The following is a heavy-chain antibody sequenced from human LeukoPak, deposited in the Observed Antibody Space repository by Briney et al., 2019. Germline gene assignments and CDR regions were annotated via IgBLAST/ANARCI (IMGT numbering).Heavy chain of an antibody. CDR1: GFTFSSYG. Sequence: GGSLRLSCAASGFTFSSYGMNWVRQAPGKGLEWVSSISSSSSYIYYADSVKGRFTISRDNAKNSLYLQMNSLRAEDTAVYYCASESYSYGHVPLGYWGQGTLVTVSS. J-gene: IGHJ4*02. CDR3: ASESYSYGHVPLGY. D-gene: IGHD5-18*01. V-gene: IGHV3-21*01. CDR2: ISSSSSYI.